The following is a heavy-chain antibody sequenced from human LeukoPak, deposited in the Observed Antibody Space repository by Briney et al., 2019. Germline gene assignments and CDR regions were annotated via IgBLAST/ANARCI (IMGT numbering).Heavy chain of an antibody. CDR2: IIPIFGTA. D-gene: IGHD3-10*01. Sequence: GASVKVSCKASRGTFSSYGISWVRQAPGQGLEWMGGIIPIFGTANYAQKFQGRVTMTTDTSTSTAYMELRSLRSDDTAVYYCARRQFITSDFDYWGQGTLVTVSS. CDR1: RGTFSSYG. CDR3: ARRQFITSDFDY. V-gene: IGHV1-69*05. J-gene: IGHJ4*02.